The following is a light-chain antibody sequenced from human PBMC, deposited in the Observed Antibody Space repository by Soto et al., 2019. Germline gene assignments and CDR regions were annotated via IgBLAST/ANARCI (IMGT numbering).Light chain of an antibody. CDR2: EVS. CDR1: SSDVGGYNY. CDR3: SSYAGSPVV. J-gene: IGLJ2*01. Sequence: QLVLTQPPSASGSPGQSVTISCTGTSSDVGGYNYVSWYQQHPGKAPKLMIYEVSKRPSGVPDRFSGSKSGNTASLTVSGLQAEDEADYYCSSYAGSPVVFGGGTKLTVL. V-gene: IGLV2-8*01.